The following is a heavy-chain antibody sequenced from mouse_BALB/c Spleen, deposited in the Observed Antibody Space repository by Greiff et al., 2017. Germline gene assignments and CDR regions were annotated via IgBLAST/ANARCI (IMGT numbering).Heavy chain of an antibody. CDR3: ASRNGNYLYYFDY. J-gene: IGHJ2*01. D-gene: IGHD2-1*01. CDR2: ISSGGST. CDR1: GFTFSSYA. Sequence: EVMLVESGGGLVKPGGSLKLSCAASGFTFSSYAMSWVRQTPEKRLEWVASISSGGSTYYPDSVKGRFTISRDNARNILYLQMSSLRSKDTAMYYCASRNGNYLYYFDYWGQGTTLTVSS. V-gene: IGHV5-6-5*01.